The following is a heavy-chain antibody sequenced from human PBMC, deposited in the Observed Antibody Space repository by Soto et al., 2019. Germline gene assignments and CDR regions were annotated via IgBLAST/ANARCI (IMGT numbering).Heavy chain of an antibody. CDR2: IYSGGST. CDR3: AREYSSSSGWFDP. V-gene: IGHV3-66*01. D-gene: IGHD6-6*01. J-gene: IGHJ5*02. CDR1: GFTVSSNY. Sequence: GGSLRLSCAASGFTVSSNYMSWVRQAPGKGLEWVSVIYSGGSTYYADSVKGRFTISRDNSKNTLYLQMNSLRAEDTAVYYCAREYSSSSGWFDPWGQGTLVTVSS.